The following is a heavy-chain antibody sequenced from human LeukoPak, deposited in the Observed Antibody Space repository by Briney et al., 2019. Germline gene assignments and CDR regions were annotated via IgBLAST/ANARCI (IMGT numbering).Heavy chain of an antibody. J-gene: IGHJ4*02. CDR3: ARQYSSSWLDY. CDR2: INGGSDT. D-gene: IGHD6-13*01. CDR1: GYTFTSYT. Sequence: ASVKVSCKASGYTFTSYTIHWVRQAPGQRLEWMGWINGGSDTKYSQKLQGRVTFTRDTSASTVYMELSSLRSEDTAIYYCARQYSSSWLDYWGQGTLVTVSS. V-gene: IGHV1-3*01.